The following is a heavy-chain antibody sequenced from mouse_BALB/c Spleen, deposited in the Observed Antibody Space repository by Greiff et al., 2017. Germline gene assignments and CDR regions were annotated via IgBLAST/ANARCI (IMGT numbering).Heavy chain of an antibody. CDR1: GYTFTSYV. CDR2: INPYNDGT. D-gene: IGHD1-1*01. Sequence: EVKLQESGPELVKPGASVKMSCKASGYTFTSYVMHWVKQKPGQGLEWIGYINPYNDGTKYNEKFKGKATLTSDKSSSTAYMELSSLTSEDSAVYYCARYPLYYYGSPFDYWGQGTTLTVSS. J-gene: IGHJ2*01. CDR3: ARYPLYYYGSPFDY. V-gene: IGHV1-14*01.